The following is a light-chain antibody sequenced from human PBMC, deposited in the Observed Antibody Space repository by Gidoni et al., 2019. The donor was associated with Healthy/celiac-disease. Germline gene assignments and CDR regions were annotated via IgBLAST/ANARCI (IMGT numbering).Light chain of an antibody. CDR1: SSNIGAGYD. J-gene: IGLJ1*01. CDR3: QSYDSSHYV. Sequence: SVTISCTGSSSNIGAGYDVHWYQQLPGTAPKLLIYGNSNRPSGVPDRFSGSKSGTSASLAITGLQAEDEADYYCQSYDSSHYVFGTGTKVTVL. V-gene: IGLV1-40*01. CDR2: GNS.